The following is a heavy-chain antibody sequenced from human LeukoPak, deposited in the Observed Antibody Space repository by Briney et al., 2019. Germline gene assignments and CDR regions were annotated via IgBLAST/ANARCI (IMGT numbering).Heavy chain of an antibody. CDR1: GFIFTGYF. CDR2: IRHDGSEK. CDR3: ATDRGWRTSGYYLYYFEY. J-gene: IGHJ4*02. D-gene: IGHD3-3*01. V-gene: IGHV3-7*01. Sequence: GGSLRLSCAASGFIFTGYFMSWVRQAPGKGLEWVASIRHDGSEKYYVDSVRGRFTISRDNTKNLLYLQMSSLRAEDTAVYYCATDRGWRTSGYYLYYFEYWGQGTLVTVSS.